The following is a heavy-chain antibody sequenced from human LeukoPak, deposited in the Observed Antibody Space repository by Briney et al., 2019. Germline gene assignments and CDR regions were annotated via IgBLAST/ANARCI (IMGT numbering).Heavy chain of an antibody. V-gene: IGHV4-39*01. CDR1: GGSISSSSYY. CDR3: ARHSYYYDSSGYYLDY. Sequence: PSETLSLTCTVSGGSISSSSYYWGWIRQPPGKGLEWIGSIYYSGSTYYNPSLKSRVTISVDTSKNQSSLKLSSVTAADTAVYYCARHSYYYDSSGYYLDYWGQGTLVTVSS. D-gene: IGHD3-22*01. J-gene: IGHJ4*02. CDR2: IYYSGST.